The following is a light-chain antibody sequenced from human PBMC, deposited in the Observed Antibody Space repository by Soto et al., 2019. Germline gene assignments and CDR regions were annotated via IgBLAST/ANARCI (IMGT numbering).Light chain of an antibody. V-gene: IGLV1-44*01. CDR2: SNN. CDR1: SSNIGTYT. Sequence: QSVLTQPPSASGTPGQRVTISCSGSSSNIGTYTVNWYQQVPGTAPKLLIYSNNQRPSGVPDRVSGSKSGTSAALAISGLPSEDEADYYCAAWDASLNGVIFGGGTKVTVL. J-gene: IGLJ2*01. CDR3: AAWDASLNGVI.